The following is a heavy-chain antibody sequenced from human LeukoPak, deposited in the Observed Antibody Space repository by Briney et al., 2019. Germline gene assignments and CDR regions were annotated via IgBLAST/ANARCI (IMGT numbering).Heavy chain of an antibody. Sequence: GSVKVSCKVSGYTLTELSMHWVRQAPGKGLEWMGGFDPEDGETIYAQKFQGRVTMTEDTSTDTAYMELSSLRSEDTAVYYCATGRRENGGFDYWGQGTLVTVSS. CDR1: GYTLTELS. J-gene: IGHJ4*02. V-gene: IGHV1-24*01. CDR2: FDPEDGET. CDR3: ATGRRENGGFDY. D-gene: IGHD1-1*01.